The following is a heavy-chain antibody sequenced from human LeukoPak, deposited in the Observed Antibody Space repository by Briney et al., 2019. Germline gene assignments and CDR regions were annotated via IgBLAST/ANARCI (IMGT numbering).Heavy chain of an antibody. CDR1: GFTFSGYY. CDR2: IYQNSYTI. Sequence: RSGGSLRLSCASSGFTFSGYYMTWTRQAPGKGLEWISNIYQNSYTIYYADSVKGRFTISRDNAKISLYLHMNSLRLEDTAVYYCARDRRSTQCAYYWGHLDSWGQGTLVAVSS. V-gene: IGHV3-11*01. CDR3: ARDRRSTQCAYYWGHLDS. D-gene: IGHD2-21*02. J-gene: IGHJ4*02.